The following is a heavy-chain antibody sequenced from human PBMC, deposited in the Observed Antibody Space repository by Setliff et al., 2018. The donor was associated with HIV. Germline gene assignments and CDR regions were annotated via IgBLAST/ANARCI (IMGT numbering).Heavy chain of an antibody. CDR2: IYHSGTT. V-gene: IGHV4-4*02. J-gene: IGHJ3*02. CDR1: GGSISNYYW. D-gene: IGHD1-26*01. CDR3: ARGRQIGIEGAGAFDI. Sequence: SETLSLTCIVSGGSISNYYWWTWVRQPPGKGLEWIGEIYHSGTTDYKPSLKSRVTMSLDQAKKQLSLRLSYVTAADTAVYYCARGRQIGIEGAGAFDIGGPGTVVTVSS.